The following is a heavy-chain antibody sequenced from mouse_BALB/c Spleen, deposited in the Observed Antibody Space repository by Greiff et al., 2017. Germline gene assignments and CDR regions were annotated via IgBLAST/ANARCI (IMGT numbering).Heavy chain of an antibody. J-gene: IGHJ1*01. V-gene: IGHV1-7*01. CDR1: GYTFTSYW. CDR2: INPSTGYT. D-gene: IGHD4-1*01. CDR3: AALGREDV. Sequence: VQLQQSGAELAKPGASVKMSCKASGYTFTSYWMHWVKQRPGQGLEWIGYINPSTGYTEYNQKFKDKATLTADKSSSTAYMQLRSLTSEDSAVYYCAALGREDVWGAGTTVTVSS.